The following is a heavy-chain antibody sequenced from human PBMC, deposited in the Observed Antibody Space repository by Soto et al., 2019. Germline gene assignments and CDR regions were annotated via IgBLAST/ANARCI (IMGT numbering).Heavy chain of an antibody. D-gene: IGHD3-10*01. V-gene: IGHV1-69*04. CDR1: GGTFSSYT. J-gene: IGHJ6*03. CDR3: ARDDFEAHDYYGSGTQHPYYYYMDV. CDR2: IIPILGIA. Sequence: SVKVSCKASGGTFSSYTISWVRQAPGQGLEWMGRIIPILGIANYAQKFQGRVTITADKSTSTAYMELSSLRSEDTAAYYCARDDFEAHDYYGSGTQHPYYYYMDVWGQGTLVTVSS.